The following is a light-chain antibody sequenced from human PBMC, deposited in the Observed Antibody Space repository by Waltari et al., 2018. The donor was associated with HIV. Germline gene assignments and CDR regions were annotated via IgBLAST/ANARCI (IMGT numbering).Light chain of an antibody. J-gene: IGLJ2*01. CDR3: SSYTTRASVV. CDR2: EVN. CDR1: TTDLRTYNF. Sequence: QSALTQPASVSGSPGQSITISCTGPTTDLRTYNFVSWYQHSPGGAPKLIIFEVNSRPSGISDRFSGSKSGDTASLTISGLQAEDEAVYFCSSYTTRASVVFGGGTKLTVL. V-gene: IGLV2-14*01.